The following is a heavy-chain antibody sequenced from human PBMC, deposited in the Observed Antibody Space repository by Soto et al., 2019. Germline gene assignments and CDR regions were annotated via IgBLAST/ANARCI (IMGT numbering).Heavy chain of an antibody. Sequence: EVQLLESGGGLVQPGGSLRLSCAASGFTFSSHVMNWVRQAPGKGLEWVAAISGGGGTTFYGDSVEGRFTMSRDNSKNTLFLQMNSLRAEDMAVYYCARGPRAPPPHDYGMDVWGQGTTVTVSS. CDR1: GFTFSSHV. CDR3: ARGPRAPPPHDYGMDV. V-gene: IGHV3-23*01. J-gene: IGHJ6*02. CDR2: ISGGGGTT.